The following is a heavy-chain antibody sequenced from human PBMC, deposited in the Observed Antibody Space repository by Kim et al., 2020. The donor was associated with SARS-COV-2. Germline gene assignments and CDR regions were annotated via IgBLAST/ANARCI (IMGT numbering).Heavy chain of an antibody. J-gene: IGHJ5*02. CDR2: IYYTGDT. CDR3: ARLEYSSSSRLFDP. CDR1: GGSVSSSNYY. Sequence: SETLSLTCTVSGGSVSSSNYYWGWIRQPPGKGLAWIGNIYYTGDTYYNPSLKSRVTISVDTSKNHFSLKLSSLTAADTAVHYCARLEYSSSSRLFDPWGQGTLVTVSS. D-gene: IGHD6-6*01. V-gene: IGHV4-39*02.